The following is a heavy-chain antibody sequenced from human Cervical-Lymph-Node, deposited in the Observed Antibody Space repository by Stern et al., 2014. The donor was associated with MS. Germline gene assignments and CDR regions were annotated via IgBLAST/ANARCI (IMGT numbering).Heavy chain of an antibody. J-gene: IGHJ6*02. CDR2: IYHSGST. CDR1: GGSIRSGGYY. Sequence: QVQLQESGPGLVKSSQTLSLTCTVSGGSIRSGGYYWSWIRQHPGKGLEWIGYIYHSGSTYYNPSLKSRVTISVDTSKNQFSLKLSSVTAADTAVYYCARYCSTTACYEVGMDVWGQGTTVTVSS. D-gene: IGHD2-2*01. V-gene: IGHV4-31*03. CDR3: ARYCSTTACYEVGMDV.